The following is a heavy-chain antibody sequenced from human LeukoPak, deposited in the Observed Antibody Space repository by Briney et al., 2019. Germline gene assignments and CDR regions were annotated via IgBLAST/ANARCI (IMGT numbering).Heavy chain of an antibody. CDR3: VRAVVPAAMLYYFDY. Sequence: GGSLRLSCAASGFTFSSYAMHWVRQAPGKGLEWVANIKQDGSEKYYVDSVKGRFTISRDNAKNSLYLQMNSLRAEDTAVYYCVRAVVPAAMLYYFDYWGQGTLVTVSS. CDR2: IKQDGSEK. V-gene: IGHV3-7*02. J-gene: IGHJ4*02. CDR1: GFTFSSYA. D-gene: IGHD2-2*01.